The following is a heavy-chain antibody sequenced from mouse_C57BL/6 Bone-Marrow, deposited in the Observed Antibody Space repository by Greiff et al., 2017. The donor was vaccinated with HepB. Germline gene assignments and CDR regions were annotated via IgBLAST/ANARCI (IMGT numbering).Heavy chain of an antibody. CDR3: ARGGGNLLLDWDYFDY. J-gene: IGHJ2*01. CDR1: GYTFTSYW. Sequence: QVQLQQPGTELVKPGASVKLSCKASGYTFTSYWMHWVKQRPGQGLEWIGNINPSNGGTNYNEKFKSKATLTVDKSSSTAYMQLSSLTSEDSAVYYCARGGGNLLLDWDYFDYWGQGTTLTVSS. V-gene: IGHV1-53*01. CDR2: INPSNGGT. D-gene: IGHD1-1*01.